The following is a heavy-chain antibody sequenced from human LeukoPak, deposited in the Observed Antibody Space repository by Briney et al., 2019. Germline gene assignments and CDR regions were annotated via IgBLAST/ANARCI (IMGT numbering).Heavy chain of an antibody. J-gene: IGHJ5*02. CDR3: ARAGGYSYGYVMA. D-gene: IGHD5-18*01. CDR1: GFTVSSNH. CDR2: IYSGGST. V-gene: IGHV3-66*01. Sequence: GGSLRLSCAASGFTVSSNHMSWVRQAPGKGLEWVSVIYSGGSTYYADSVKGRFTISRDNSKNTLYLQMNSLRAEDTAVYYCARAGGYSYGYVMAWGQGTLVTVSS.